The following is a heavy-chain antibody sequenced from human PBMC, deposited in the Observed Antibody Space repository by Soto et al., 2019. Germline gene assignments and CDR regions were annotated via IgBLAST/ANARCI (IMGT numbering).Heavy chain of an antibody. CDR3: AREQLQVVIPDY. CDR1: GFTFSSYW. J-gene: IGHJ4*02. D-gene: IGHD6-13*01. V-gene: IGHV3-7*01. CDR2: IKQDGSEK. Sequence: EVQLVESGGGLVQPGGSLRLSCAASGFTFSSYWMNWVRQAPGKGLEWVANIKQDGSEKYYVDSVKGRFTISRDNTKNSPYLKMNSLRAEDTAVYYCAREQLQVVIPDYWGQGTLVTVSS.